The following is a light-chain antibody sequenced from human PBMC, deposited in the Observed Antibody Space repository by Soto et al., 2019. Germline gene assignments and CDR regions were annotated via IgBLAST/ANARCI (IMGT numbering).Light chain of an antibody. J-gene: IGLJ1*01. V-gene: IGLV2-23*01. CDR3: CSYAGSSTLV. Sequence: QSALTQPASVSGSPGQSITISCTGTNNDFGNYNLVSWYQQHPGKAPKLMIFEGTKWPSGVSNRFSGPKSGNTASLTVSGLQAEDEADYYCCSYAGSSTLVFGTGTKLTVL. CDR1: NNDFGNYNL. CDR2: EGT.